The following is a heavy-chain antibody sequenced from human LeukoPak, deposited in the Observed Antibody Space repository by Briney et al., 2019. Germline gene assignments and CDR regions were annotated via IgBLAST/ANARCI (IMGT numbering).Heavy chain of an antibody. J-gene: IGHJ4*02. Sequence: ASVKVSCKASGYTFTGYYMHWVRQAPGQGLEWMGWINSNSGGTNYAQKFQGRVTMTRDTSISTAYMELSRLRSDDTAVYYCARVAAHGVNPFDYWGQGTLVTVSS. CDR3: ARVAAHGVNPFDY. CDR2: INSNSGGT. D-gene: IGHD4-17*01. CDR1: GYTFTGYY. V-gene: IGHV1-2*02.